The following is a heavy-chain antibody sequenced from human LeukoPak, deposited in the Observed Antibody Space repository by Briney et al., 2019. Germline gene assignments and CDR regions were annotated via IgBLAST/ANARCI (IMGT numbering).Heavy chain of an antibody. V-gene: IGHV4-59*07. Sequence: SDTLSLICTVSGGSISSYYGSWIRQPPGKGLEWIGYIYYSGTTNFNPSLKSRVTISVDTSKNQFSLKLSSVTAADTAVYYCARVSRMGADYWGQGTLVTVSS. CDR1: GGSISSYY. J-gene: IGHJ4*02. D-gene: IGHD1-26*01. CDR3: ARVSRMGADY. CDR2: IYYSGTT.